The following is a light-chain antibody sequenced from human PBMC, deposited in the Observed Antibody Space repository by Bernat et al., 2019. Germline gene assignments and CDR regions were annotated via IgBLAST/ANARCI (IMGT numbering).Light chain of an antibody. CDR2: AAS. CDR1: QNIRTY. V-gene: IGKV1-39*01. CDR3: HQTYDAPLS. Sequence: DIQMTQSPSSLSASVGDRVTITCRASQNIRTYLNWYQQKPGKAPKLLICAASTLASGVPSRFSGSGSGTDFTLTINSLQAEDFETYYCHQTYDAPLSFGQGTKLDIK. J-gene: IGKJ2*01.